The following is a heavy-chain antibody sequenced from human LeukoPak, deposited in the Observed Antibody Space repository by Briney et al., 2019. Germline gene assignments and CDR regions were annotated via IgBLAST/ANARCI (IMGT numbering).Heavy chain of an antibody. CDR3: ATSSGFYYYYGMDV. D-gene: IGHD3-3*01. J-gene: IGHJ6*02. V-gene: IGHV4-34*01. CDR2: INHSGST. CDR1: GGSFSGYY. Sequence: SETLSLTCAVYGGSFSGYYWSWIRQPPGKGLEWIGEINHSGSTNYNPSLKSRVTISVDTSKNQFSLKLSSVTAADTAVCYCATSSGFYYYYGMDVWGQGTTVTVSS.